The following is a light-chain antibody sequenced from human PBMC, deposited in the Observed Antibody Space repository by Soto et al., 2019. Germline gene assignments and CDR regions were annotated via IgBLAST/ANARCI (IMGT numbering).Light chain of an antibody. Sequence: DIQITQPPSSLSPSVGDRATITCRASQSIAGYLNWYQQKPGKAPKLLIYAASSLQSGVPSRFSGSGSATDFTLTISSLQPEDFATYYCQQSYSTPRTFGQGTKVDIK. CDR1: QSIAGY. V-gene: IGKV1-39*01. J-gene: IGKJ1*01. CDR3: QQSYSTPRT. CDR2: AAS.